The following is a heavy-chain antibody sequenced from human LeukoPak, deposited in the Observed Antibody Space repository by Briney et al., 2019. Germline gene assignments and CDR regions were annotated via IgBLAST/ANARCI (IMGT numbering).Heavy chain of an antibody. V-gene: IGHV3-48*03. CDR1: GFTFSSYE. D-gene: IGHD6-19*01. CDR2: ISSSGSTI. J-gene: IGHJ4*02. Sequence: GGSLRLSCAASGFTFSSYEMNWVRQAPGKGLEWVSYISSSGSTIYYADSVKGRFTISRDNAKNSLYLQMNSLRAEDTAAYYCARDEYSSGWYDYWGQGTLVTVSS. CDR3: ARDEYSSGWYDY.